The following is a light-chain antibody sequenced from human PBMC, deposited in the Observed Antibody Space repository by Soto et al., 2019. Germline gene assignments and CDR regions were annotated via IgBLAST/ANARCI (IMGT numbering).Light chain of an antibody. Sequence: AIRMTQSPSSFSASTGDRVTITCRASQDFSRSLAWYQQKPGKAPELLIYAASTLQSGVPSRFSVSGSGTDFTLTISCLQSEDFATYYCQQYYSYPRTFGPGTKVD. V-gene: IGKV1-8*01. CDR3: QQYYSYPRT. CDR1: QDFSRS. CDR2: AAS. J-gene: IGKJ3*01.